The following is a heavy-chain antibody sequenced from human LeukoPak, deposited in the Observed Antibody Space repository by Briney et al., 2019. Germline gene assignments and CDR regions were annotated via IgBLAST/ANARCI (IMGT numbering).Heavy chain of an antibody. CDR1: GFTVSSDY. Sequence: GGSLRLSCAASGFTVSSDYMSWVRQAPGKGLEWVSAISGSGGSTYYADSVKGRFTISRDNSKNTLYLQMNSLRAEDTAVYYCAKGPERWLQSLYFDYWGQGTLVTVSS. CDR2: ISGSGGST. D-gene: IGHD5-24*01. V-gene: IGHV3-23*01. J-gene: IGHJ4*02. CDR3: AKGPERWLQSLYFDY.